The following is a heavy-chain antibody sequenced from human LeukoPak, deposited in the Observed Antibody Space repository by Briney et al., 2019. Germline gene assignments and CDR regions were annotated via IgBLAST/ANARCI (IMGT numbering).Heavy chain of an antibody. CDR3: ARDRSSYSDS. CDR1: GFTLSDYY. D-gene: IGHD1-26*01. J-gene: IGHJ5*02. Sequence: GGSLRLSCAASGFTLSDYYMSWIRQAPGKGLEWISYISSGSNTIFYADSVQGRFTISRDNSKNSLFLQMNSLRADDTAVYFCARDRSSYSDSWGQGTLVTVSS. CDR2: ISSGSNTI. V-gene: IGHV3-11*04.